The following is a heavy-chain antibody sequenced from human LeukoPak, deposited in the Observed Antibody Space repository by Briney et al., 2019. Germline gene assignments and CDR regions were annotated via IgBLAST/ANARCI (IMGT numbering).Heavy chain of an antibody. CDR1: GFTFITND. D-gene: IGHD1-14*01. J-gene: IGHJ4*02. Sequence: GGSLRLSCAASGFTFITNDMTWVRQAPGKGLEWVSVLYSDGNTKYADCVQGRFTISRDNSKNTLYLEMNSLSPDDTAVYYCARGVEPLAANTLAYWGQGTLVTVSS. CDR3: ARGVEPLAANTLAY. CDR2: LYSDGNT. V-gene: IGHV3-53*01.